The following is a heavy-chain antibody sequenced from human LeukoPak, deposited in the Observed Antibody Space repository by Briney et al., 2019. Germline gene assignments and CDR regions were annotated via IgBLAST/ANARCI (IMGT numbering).Heavy chain of an antibody. D-gene: IGHD3-10*01. CDR3: ARDIGSGSYTPHNWFDP. Sequence: SVTVSCKASGGTFSSYAISWVRQAPGQGLEWMGGIIPIFGTANYAQKFQGRVTITADESTSTAYMELSSLRSEDMAVYYCARDIGSGSYTPHNWFDPWGQGTLVTVSS. CDR1: GGTFSSYA. CDR2: IIPIFGTA. V-gene: IGHV1-69*01. J-gene: IGHJ5*02.